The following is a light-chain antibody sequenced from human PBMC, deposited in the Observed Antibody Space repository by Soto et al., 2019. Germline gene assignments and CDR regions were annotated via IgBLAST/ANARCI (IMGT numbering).Light chain of an antibody. Sequence: DIVMTQSPATLSVSPGERDSLXCRASQNVGNNLVWYQQKAGKAPRLLIYGASTRAAGIQERFSGSGSGKEFTLNISGLQSDDFAVYYCKQFNNWPPWTFGQGTKVDIK. V-gene: IGKV3-15*01. CDR3: KQFNNWPPWT. CDR1: QNVGNN. J-gene: IGKJ1*01. CDR2: GAS.